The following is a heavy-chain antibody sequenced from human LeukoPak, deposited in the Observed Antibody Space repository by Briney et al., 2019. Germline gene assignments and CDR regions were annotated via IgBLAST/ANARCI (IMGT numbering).Heavy chain of an antibody. Sequence: PSETLSLTCAVYGGSFSNYYWSWIRQPPGRGLEWIGEINHSGNTNYNPSLKSRVTISVDTSKNQFSLKLSSVTTSDTSVHYCARPSEAAGPLSFAHWGQGILVTVSS. CDR1: GGSFSNYY. D-gene: IGHD6-13*01. CDR3: ARPSEAAGPLSFAH. J-gene: IGHJ4*02. CDR2: INHSGNT. V-gene: IGHV4-34*01.